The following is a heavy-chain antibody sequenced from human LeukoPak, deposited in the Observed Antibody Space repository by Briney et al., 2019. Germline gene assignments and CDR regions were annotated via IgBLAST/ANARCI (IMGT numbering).Heavy chain of an antibody. D-gene: IGHD6-19*01. J-gene: IGHJ4*02. CDR3: ASAVAGTQNDY. V-gene: IGHV3-23*01. Sequence: GGSLRLSCAASGFTVSSNYMSWVRQAPGKGLEWVSVISGSGGSTYYADSVKGRFTISRDNSKNTLYLQMNSLRAEDTAVYYCASAVAGTQNDYWGQGTLVTVSS. CDR2: ISGSGGST. CDR1: GFTVSSNY.